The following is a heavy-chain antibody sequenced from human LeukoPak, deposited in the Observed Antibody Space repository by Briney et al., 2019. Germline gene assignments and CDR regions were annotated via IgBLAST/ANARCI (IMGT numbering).Heavy chain of an antibody. J-gene: IGHJ4*02. CDR3: AKAEGITMIVVVITPFDY. CDR1: GFTFSSYA. D-gene: IGHD3-22*01. CDR2: ISGSGGGT. V-gene: IGHV3-23*01. Sequence: GGSLRLSCAASGFTFSSYAMSWVRQAPGKGLEWVSAISGSGGGTYYADSVKDRFTISRDNSKNTLYLQMNSLRAEDTAVYYCAKAEGITMIVVVITPFDYWGQGTLVTVSS.